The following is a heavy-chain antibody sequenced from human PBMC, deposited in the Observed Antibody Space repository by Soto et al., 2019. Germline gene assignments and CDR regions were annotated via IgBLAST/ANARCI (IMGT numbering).Heavy chain of an antibody. CDR2: IYYSGST. CDR3: ARRSFWPFTMVRGSDYYYYMDV. Sequence: PSETLSLTCTVSGGSISSSSYYWGWIRQPPGKGLEWIGYIYYSGSTNYNPSLKSRVTISVDTSKNQFSLKLSSVTAADTAVYYCARRSFWPFTMVRGSDYYYYMDVWGKGTTVTVSS. V-gene: IGHV4-61*05. J-gene: IGHJ6*03. CDR1: GGSISSSSYY. D-gene: IGHD3-10*01.